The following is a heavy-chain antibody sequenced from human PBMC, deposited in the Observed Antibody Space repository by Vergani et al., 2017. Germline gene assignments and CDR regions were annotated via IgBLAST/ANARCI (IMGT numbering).Heavy chain of an antibody. D-gene: IGHD4-17*01. CDR1: GGSFSGYY. J-gene: IGHJ3*02. CDR3: ARLSIGGDYVDAFDI. Sequence: QVQLQQWVAGLLKPSETLSLTCAVYGGSFSGYYWSWIRQPPGKGLEWIGEINHSGSTNYNPSLKSRVTISVDTSKNQFSLKLSSVTAADTAVYYCARLSIGGDYVDAFDIWGQGTMVTVSS. V-gene: IGHV4-34*01. CDR2: INHSGST.